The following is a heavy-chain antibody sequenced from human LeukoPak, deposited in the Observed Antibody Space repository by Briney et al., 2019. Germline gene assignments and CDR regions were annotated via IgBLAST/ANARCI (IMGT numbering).Heavy chain of an antibody. V-gene: IGHV1-2*04. CDR3: ARGRIVATYYYYGMDV. D-gene: IGHD5-12*01. Sequence: ASVKVSCKASGYTFTGYCMHWVRQAPGQGLEWMGWINPNSGGTNYAQKFQGWVTMTRDTSISTAYMELSRLRSDDTAVYYCARGRIVATYYYYGMDVWGQGTTVTVSS. J-gene: IGHJ6*02. CDR1: GYTFTGYC. CDR2: INPNSGGT.